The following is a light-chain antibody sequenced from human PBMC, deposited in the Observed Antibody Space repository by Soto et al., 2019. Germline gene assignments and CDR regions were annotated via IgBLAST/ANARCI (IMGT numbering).Light chain of an antibody. CDR3: QHYGYSAHT. J-gene: IGKJ2*01. CDR1: QSVSSSY. CDR2: GAS. V-gene: IGKV3-20*01. Sequence: EIVLTQSPGTLSLSPGERATLSCRASQSVSSSYLAWYQQKPGQAPRLLIYGASSRATGIPDRFSGSGSGADFTLTISRLEPEDSAVYYCQHYGYSAHTFGQGSKLEIK.